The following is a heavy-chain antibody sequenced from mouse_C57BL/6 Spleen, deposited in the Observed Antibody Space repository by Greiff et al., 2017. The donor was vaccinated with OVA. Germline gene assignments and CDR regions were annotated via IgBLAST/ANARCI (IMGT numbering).Heavy chain of an antibody. CDR3: ASRNLDY. J-gene: IGHJ2*01. V-gene: IGHV1-69*01. CDR1: GYTFTSYW. CDR2: IDPSDSYT. Sequence: VKLQQPGAELVMPGASVKLSCKASGYTFTSYWMHWVKQRPGQGLEWIGEIDPSDSYTNYNQKFKGKSTLTVDKSSSTAYMQLSSLTSEDSAVYYCASRNLDYWGQGTTITVSS.